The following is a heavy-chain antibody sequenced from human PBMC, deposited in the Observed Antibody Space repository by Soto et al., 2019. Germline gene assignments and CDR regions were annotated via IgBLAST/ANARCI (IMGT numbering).Heavy chain of an antibody. Sequence: QVQLVQSGAEVKKPGASVKVSCKASGYTFTSYAMHWVRQAPGQRLEWMGWINAGNGNTKYSQKFQGRVTITRDTAASTAYMGLSSLRSEDTAVYYCARDSKYSLVGASIDYWGQGTLVTVSS. CDR1: GYTFTSYA. D-gene: IGHD2-15*01. J-gene: IGHJ4*02. V-gene: IGHV1-3*01. CDR3: ARDSKYSLVGASIDY. CDR2: INAGNGNT.